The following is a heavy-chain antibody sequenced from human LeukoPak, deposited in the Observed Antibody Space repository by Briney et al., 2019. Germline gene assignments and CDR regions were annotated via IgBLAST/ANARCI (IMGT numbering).Heavy chain of an antibody. CDR3: ARSRKYYYDSSGYYP. CDR1: GGTFSSYA. J-gene: IGHJ5*02. V-gene: IGHV1-69*13. Sequence: SVKVSCKASGGTFSSYAISWVRQAPGQGLEWMGGIIPIFGTANYAQKFQGRVTITADESTSTAYMGLSSLRSEDAAVYYCARSRKYYYDSSGYYPWGQGTLVTVSS. CDR2: IIPIFGTA. D-gene: IGHD3-22*01.